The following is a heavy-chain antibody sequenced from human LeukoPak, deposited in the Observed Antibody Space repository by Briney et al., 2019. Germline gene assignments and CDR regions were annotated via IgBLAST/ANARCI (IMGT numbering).Heavy chain of an antibody. CDR1: GNSISSGDNY. J-gene: IGHJ4*02. CDR2: IYTSGST. Sequence: SETLSLTCTVSGNSISSGDNYWSWIRQPAGKGLEWIGRIYTSGSTNYNPSLKSRVTISGDTSENQFSLRLSSVTAAVTAVYYCTRASYSYDINGWVPFDYWGQGTLVTVSS. D-gene: IGHD3-22*01. V-gene: IGHV4-61*02. CDR3: TRASYSYDINGWVPFDY.